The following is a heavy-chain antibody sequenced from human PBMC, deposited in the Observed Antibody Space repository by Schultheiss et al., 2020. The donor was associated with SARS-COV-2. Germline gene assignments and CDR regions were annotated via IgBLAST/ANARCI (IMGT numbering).Heavy chain of an antibody. V-gene: IGHV3-21*01. J-gene: IGHJ6*02. CDR1: GFTFSSYA. CDR3: ARDQRFLAEWGGGGMDV. D-gene: IGHD3-3*01. Sequence: GGSLRLSCAASGFTFSSYAMSWVRQAPGKGLEWVSSISSSSSYIYYADSVKGRFTISRDNAKNSLYLQMNSLRAEDTAVYYCARDQRFLAEWGGGGMDVWGQGTTVTVSS. CDR2: ISSSSSYI.